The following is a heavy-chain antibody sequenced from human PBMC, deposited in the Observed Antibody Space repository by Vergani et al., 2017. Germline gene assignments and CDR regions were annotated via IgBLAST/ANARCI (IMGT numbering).Heavy chain of an antibody. CDR1: GFTFSSAW. CDR2: IRAKTDGETT. J-gene: IGHJ4*02. CDR3: TTPTKWELRYDCDY. V-gene: IGHV3-15*01. D-gene: IGHD3-9*01. Sequence: EVQPVESGGGLVKPGGSLRLSCTTSGFTFSSAWMSWVRQAPGKGLEWVARIRAKTDGETTDYAAPVKGRFTISREDSKNTLYLQMNSLKTEDTAVYYCTTPTKWELRYDCDYWGQGTLVTVSS.